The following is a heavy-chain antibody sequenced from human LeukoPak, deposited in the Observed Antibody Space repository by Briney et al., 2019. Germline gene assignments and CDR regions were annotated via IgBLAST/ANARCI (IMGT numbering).Heavy chain of an antibody. D-gene: IGHD3-10*01. Sequence: GGSLRLSCAASGLTFSSYWMTWVRQAPGKGLEWVATIKYDGSETYYVDSVKGRFTISRDNAKKSLYVQMNSLRAEDTALYYCAREYYGSGSYYNVGYWGQGTLVTVSS. J-gene: IGHJ4*02. CDR1: GLTFSSYW. CDR2: IKYDGSET. CDR3: AREYYGSGSYYNVGY. V-gene: IGHV3-7*05.